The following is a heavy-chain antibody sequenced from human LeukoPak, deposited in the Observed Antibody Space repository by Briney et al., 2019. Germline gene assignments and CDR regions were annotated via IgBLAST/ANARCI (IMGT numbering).Heavy chain of an antibody. V-gene: IGHV3-9*01. CDR3: ARDVAAAGIEVHYGMDV. J-gene: IGHJ6*02. Sequence: GGSLRLSCAASGFTFDHYAMHWVRQVPGKGLEWVSGINGNGNDIGYADSVKGRFTISRDNAKNSLYLQMNSLRAEDTAVYYCARDVAAAGIEVHYGMDVWGQGTTVTVSS. D-gene: IGHD6-13*01. CDR1: GFTFDHYA. CDR2: INGNGNDI.